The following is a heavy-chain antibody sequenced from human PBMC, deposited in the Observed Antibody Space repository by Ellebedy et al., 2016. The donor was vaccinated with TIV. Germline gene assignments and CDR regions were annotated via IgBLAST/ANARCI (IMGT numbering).Heavy chain of an antibody. D-gene: IGHD3-22*01. Sequence: PGGSLRLSCVGSGFTSYKYGMHWVRPAPGKGLEWVAFSRYEGGNEFYADSVKGRFTISRDNSRTTLYLKMNSLRTEDTAVYYCTKDDDDCISHWGQGTVVTVSS. V-gene: IGHV3-30*02. CDR2: SRYEGGNE. CDR1: GFTSYKYG. CDR3: TKDDDDCISH. J-gene: IGHJ4*02.